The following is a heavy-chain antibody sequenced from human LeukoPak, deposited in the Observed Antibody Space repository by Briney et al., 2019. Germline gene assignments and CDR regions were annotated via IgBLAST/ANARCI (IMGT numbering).Heavy chain of an antibody. J-gene: IGHJ4*02. V-gene: IGHV3-23*01. CDR3: AKPRTTGLGWAQFDY. D-gene: IGHD2-8*02. CDR2: FDGNGPNT. CDR1: GFTFSSFA. Sequence: GGSLRLSCAASGFTFSSFAMTWVRQAPGKGLEWVSGFDGNGPNTYYADSVKGRWTISRDNSRNTLYLEMNSLRPGDTATYYCAKPRTTGLGWAQFDYWGQGSLVTVSS.